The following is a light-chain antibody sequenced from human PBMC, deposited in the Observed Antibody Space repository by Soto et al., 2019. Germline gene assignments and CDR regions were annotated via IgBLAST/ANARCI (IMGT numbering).Light chain of an antibody. CDR2: GAS. J-gene: IGKJ1*01. CDR1: QSVSSH. Sequence: EIVLTQSPGTLSLSPGERATLSCRASQSVSSHLTWYQHKPGQAPRLLIYGASNRATGIPDRFTGSGSGTDFTLTISRLEPEYFAVYYCQQYGNSPTFGQGTKVEIK. V-gene: IGKV3-20*01. CDR3: QQYGNSPT.